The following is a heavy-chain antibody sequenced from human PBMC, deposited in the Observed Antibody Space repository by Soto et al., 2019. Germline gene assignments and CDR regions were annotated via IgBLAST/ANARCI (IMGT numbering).Heavy chain of an antibody. CDR3: ERGSSGMDV. CDR1: GFTLSSYG. D-gene: IGHD3-16*01. V-gene: IGHV3-33*03. J-gene: IGHJ6*02. CDR2: IWYDGSNK. Sequence: GGSLRLSCAASGFTLSSYGMHWVRQAPGKGLEWVAVIWYDGSNKYYADSVKGRFTISRDNAKNTLYLQMNSLRAEDTAVYYIERGSSGMDVWAQGTTVPVSS.